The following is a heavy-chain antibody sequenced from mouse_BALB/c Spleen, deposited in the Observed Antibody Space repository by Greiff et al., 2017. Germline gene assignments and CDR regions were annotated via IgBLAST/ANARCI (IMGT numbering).Heavy chain of an antibody. J-gene: IGHJ4*01. CDR3: ARSGYYEYAMDY. CDR2: ISSGSSTI. V-gene: IGHV5-17*02. CDR1: GFTFSSFG. D-gene: IGHD2-4*01. Sequence: EVMLVESGGGLVQPGGSRKLSCAASGFTFSSFGMHWVRQAPEKGLEWVAYISSGSSTIYYADTVKGRFTISRDNPKNTLFLQMTSLRSEDTAMYYCARSGYYEYAMDYWGQGTSVTVSS.